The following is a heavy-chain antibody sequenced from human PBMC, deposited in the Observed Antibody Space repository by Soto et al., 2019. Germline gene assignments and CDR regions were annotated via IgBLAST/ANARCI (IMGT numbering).Heavy chain of an antibody. CDR2: ISARGGST. D-gene: IGHD2-2*01. Sequence: EVQLLESGGGLGQGGGSLRLSCAASGCTFSSYTMNWVRQAPGKGLEWVSLISARGGSTYYADSVKGRFTISRDNSKNTLYLQMNSLRAEDTGVYYCARDPPNDKTQLDYGMDVWGQGTAVTVSS. J-gene: IGHJ6*02. CDR3: ARDPPNDKTQLDYGMDV. V-gene: IGHV3-23*01. CDR1: GCTFSSYT.